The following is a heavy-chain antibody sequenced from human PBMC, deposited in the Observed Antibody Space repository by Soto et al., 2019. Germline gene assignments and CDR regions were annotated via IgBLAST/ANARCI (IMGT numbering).Heavy chain of an antibody. J-gene: IGHJ3*01. V-gene: IGHV4-30-2*01. CDR1: GGSISSGGYS. CDR2: IYHSGST. D-gene: IGHD2-2*01. Sequence: SETLSLTCAVSGGSISSGGYSWSWIRQPPGKGLEWIGYIYHSGSTYYNPSLKSRVTISVDRSKNQFSLKLSSVTAADTAVYYVARQPYQHDAFEFWGKGTMVPVAS. CDR3: ARQPYQHDAFEF.